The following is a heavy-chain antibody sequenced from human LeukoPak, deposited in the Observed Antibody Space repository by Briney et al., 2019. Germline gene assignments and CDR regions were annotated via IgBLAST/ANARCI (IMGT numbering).Heavy chain of an antibody. D-gene: IGHD3-22*01. Sequence: SETLSLTCTVSGGSISGSISSYYWNWIRQPAGKGLEWIGRIYSSGSTNYNPSLKSRVTISVDTSKNQFSLKLSSVTAADTAVYYCARDLLHRGYAFDIWGRGTMVTVSS. V-gene: IGHV4-61*02. CDR2: IYSSGST. J-gene: IGHJ3*02. CDR3: ARDLLHRGYAFDI. CDR1: GGSISGSISSYY.